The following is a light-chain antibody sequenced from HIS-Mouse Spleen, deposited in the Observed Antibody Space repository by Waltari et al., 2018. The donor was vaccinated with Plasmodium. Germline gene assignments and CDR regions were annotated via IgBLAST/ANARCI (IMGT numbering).Light chain of an antibody. CDR3: QAWDSSTVV. CDR2: DDS. J-gene: IGLJ2*01. V-gene: IGLV3-21*02. Sequence: SYVLTQPPSVSVAPGQTARITCGGNNIGRKSVHWYQQKPGQAPVLVVYDDSDRPSGIPERFSGSNSGNTATLTISGTQAMDEADYYCQAWDSSTVVFGGGTKLTVL. CDR1: NIGRKS.